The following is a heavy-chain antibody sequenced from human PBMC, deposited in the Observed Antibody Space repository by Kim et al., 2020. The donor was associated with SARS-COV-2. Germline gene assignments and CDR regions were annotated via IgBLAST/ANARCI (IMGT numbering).Heavy chain of an antibody. CDR3: ASGPNYSPFDH. V-gene: IGHV3-48*03. J-gene: IGHJ4*02. D-gene: IGHD4-4*01. CDR1: GFTFSSYE. Sequence: GGSLRLSCTASGFTFSSYEMNWVRQAPGKGLEWVSYIIGSGTTIYYADSVRGRFTISRDNDKNSLFLQMNSLRAEDTAVYYCASGPNYSPFDHWGQGTL. CDR2: IIGSGTTI.